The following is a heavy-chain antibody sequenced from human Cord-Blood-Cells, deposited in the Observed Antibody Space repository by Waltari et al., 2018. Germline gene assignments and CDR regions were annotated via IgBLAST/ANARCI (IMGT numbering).Heavy chain of an antibody. J-gene: IGHJ5*02. D-gene: IGHD1-7*01. CDR3: ARGYNWNYNWFDP. V-gene: IGHV4-34*01. CDR1: GGSFSGYY. Sequence: QVQLQQWGAGLLKPSETLSRTCAVYGGSFSGYYWSWLRQPPGKGLEWIGEIKHSGSTNYNPYLQSRVTISVDTSKNQFSLKLSSVTASDTAVYYCARGYNWNYNWFDPWGQGTLVTVSS. CDR2: IKHSGST.